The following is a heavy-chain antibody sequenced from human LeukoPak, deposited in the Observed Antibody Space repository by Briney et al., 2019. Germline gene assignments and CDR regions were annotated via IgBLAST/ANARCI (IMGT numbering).Heavy chain of an antibody. CDR1: GYTFTSYD. D-gene: IGHD3-10*02. CDR3: ARAVRGVSARGTPIFYYMDV. V-gene: IGHV1-8*01. CDR2: MNLNSGNT. J-gene: IGHJ6*03. Sequence: ASVKVSCKASGYTFTSYDINWVRQATGQGLEWMGWMNLNSGNTGYAQKFQGRVTMTRNTSISTAYMELSSLRSEDTAVYYCARAVRGVSARGTPIFYYMDVWGKGTTVTVSS.